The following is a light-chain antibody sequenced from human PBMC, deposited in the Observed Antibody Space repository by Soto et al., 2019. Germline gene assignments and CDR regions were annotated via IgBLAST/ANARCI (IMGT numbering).Light chain of an antibody. V-gene: IGKV3-15*01. Sequence: EFVMTQSPATLSVSPGERATLSCRASHSVSSSLAWYQQKPGQAPRLLIYGESARATGIPARFSGSGSGTEFTLTISGLQAEDFAVYYCQQYNNRPFTFGPGTKVDIK. CDR3: QQYNNRPFT. J-gene: IGKJ3*01. CDR1: HSVSSS. CDR2: GES.